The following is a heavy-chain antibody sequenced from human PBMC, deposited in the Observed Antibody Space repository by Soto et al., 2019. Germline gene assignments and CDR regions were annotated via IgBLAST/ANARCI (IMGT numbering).Heavy chain of an antibody. CDR2: INSDGTST. V-gene: IGHV3-74*01. J-gene: IGHJ4*02. Sequence: EVQMVESGGGLVQPGGSLRLSCAASGFAFNSHWMHWVRQAPGKGLVWVSRINSDGTSTDYAESVKGRFTISRDNAKNTLYLHMNSLGVEDMVVYYCGSTDRVSFRYTVAYWGQGTLVTVSS. D-gene: IGHD3-16*02. CDR3: GSTDRVSFRYTVAY. CDR1: GFAFNSHW.